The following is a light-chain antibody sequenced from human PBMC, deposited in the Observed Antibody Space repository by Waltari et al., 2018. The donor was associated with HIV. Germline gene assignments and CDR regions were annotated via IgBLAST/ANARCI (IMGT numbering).Light chain of an antibody. Sequence: QSALTQSRSVSGSPGQSITISCTGTTNDVGAYNYVSWYQQHPGRAPKLLIFDLIKRPSGVPDRFSGSNSGNTASLTISRLQAEDEADYYCCSSAGKYTFVFGTGTKVTVL. CDR1: TNDVGAYNY. V-gene: IGLV2-11*01. CDR3: CSSAGKYTFV. CDR2: DLI. J-gene: IGLJ1*01.